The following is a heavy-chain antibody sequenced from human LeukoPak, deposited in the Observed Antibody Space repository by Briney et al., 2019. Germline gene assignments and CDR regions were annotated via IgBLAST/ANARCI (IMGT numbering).Heavy chain of an antibody. Sequence: GASVKVSCKASGYTFSGNYIQWVRQAPGQGLEWMGWINPNSGGTNYAQKFQGRVTMTEDTSTDTAYMELSSLRSEDTAVYYCATELFMITFGGAPRSGGIWGQGTMVTVSS. D-gene: IGHD3-16*01. CDR3: ATELFMITFGGAPRSGGI. CDR1: GYTFSGNY. V-gene: IGHV1-2*02. CDR2: INPNSGGT. J-gene: IGHJ3*02.